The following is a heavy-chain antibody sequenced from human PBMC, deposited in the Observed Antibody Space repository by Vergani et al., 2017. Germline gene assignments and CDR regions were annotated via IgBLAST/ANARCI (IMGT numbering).Heavy chain of an antibody. J-gene: IGHJ6*03. CDR1: GFTFSDHY. Sequence: EVQLVESGGGLVQPGGSLRLSCAASGFTFSDHYMDWVRQAPGKGLEWVGRTRNKANSYTTEYAASVKGRFTISRDDSKNSLYLQMNSLKTEDTAVYYCARRGYSGYDFFDSRYYYYMDVWGKGTTVTVSS. CDR2: TRNKANSYTT. D-gene: IGHD5-12*01. CDR3: ARRGYSGYDFFDSRYYYYMDV. V-gene: IGHV3-72*01.